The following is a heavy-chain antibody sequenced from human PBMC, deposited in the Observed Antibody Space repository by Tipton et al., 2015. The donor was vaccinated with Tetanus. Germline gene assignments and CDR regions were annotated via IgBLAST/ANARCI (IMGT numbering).Heavy chain of an antibody. V-gene: IGHV1-18*01. CDR2: ITPYNGHT. CDR3: ARDVTIFGEMTFEY. CDR1: GYSFTSYG. D-gene: IGHD3-3*01. Sequence: QLVQSGAEVKTLGASVKVSCTANGYSFTSYGISWVRQAPGQGLEWVGWITPYNGHTDLAQRVQGRVTLTTDASLRTAYLELRSLRSDDTAVYYCARDVTIFGEMTFEYWGQGTLVTVSS. J-gene: IGHJ4*02.